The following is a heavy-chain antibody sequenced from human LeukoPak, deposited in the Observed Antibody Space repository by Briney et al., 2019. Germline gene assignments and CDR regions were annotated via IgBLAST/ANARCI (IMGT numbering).Heavy chain of an antibody. V-gene: IGHV4-39*01. D-gene: IGHD3-10*01. CDR1: GGSISSSSYY. CDR2: IYYSGST. CDR3: ARPNLWFRELLSTVHDAFDI. J-gene: IGHJ3*02. Sequence: PSETLSLTCTVSGGSISSSSYYWGWIRQPPGKGLEWIGSIYYSGSTYYNPSLKSRVTISVDTSKNQFSLKLSSVTAADTAVYYCARPNLWFRELLSTVHDAFDIWGQGTMVTVSS.